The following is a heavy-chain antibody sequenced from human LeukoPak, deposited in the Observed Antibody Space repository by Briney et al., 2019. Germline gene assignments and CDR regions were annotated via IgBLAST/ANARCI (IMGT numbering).Heavy chain of an antibody. D-gene: IGHD3-9*01. CDR2: IHYSGST. Sequence: SETLSLTCTVSGGSIGGYYWNWIRQAPGEGLEWIGNIHYSGSTKYNPSLKSRVTISLDTSKNQVSLKLSSVTAADTAVYYCARGGPTGYVDYWGQGTLVTVSS. CDR3: ARGGPTGYVDY. CDR1: GGSIGGYY. V-gene: IGHV4-59*08. J-gene: IGHJ4*02.